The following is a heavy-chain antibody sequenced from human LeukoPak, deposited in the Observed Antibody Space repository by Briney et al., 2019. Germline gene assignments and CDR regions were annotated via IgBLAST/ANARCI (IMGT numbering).Heavy chain of an antibody. CDR1: GGSISSYY. CDR2: IYYSGST. J-gene: IGHJ5*02. V-gene: IGHV4-59*01. D-gene: IGHD3-10*01. CDR3: ARALGSYYNSRGWFDP. Sequence: SETLSLTCTVSGGSISSYYWSWIRQPPGKGLEWIGYIYYSGSTNYNPSLKSRVTISVDTSKNQFSLKLSSVTAADTAVYYCARALGSYYNSRGWFDPWGQGTLVTVSS.